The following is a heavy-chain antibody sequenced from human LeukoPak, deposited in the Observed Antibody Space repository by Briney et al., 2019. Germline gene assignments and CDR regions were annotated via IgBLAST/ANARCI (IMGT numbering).Heavy chain of an antibody. CDR3: AKDGTLSSSWYLFAY. J-gene: IGHJ4*02. CDR1: GFTFSSYA. D-gene: IGHD6-13*01. Sequence: GGSLRLSCAAFGFTFSSYAMSWVRQAPGKGLEWVSAISGSGGSTYYADSVKGRFTISRDNSKNTLYLQMNSLRAEDTAVYYCAKDGTLSSSWYLFAYWGQGTLVTVSS. V-gene: IGHV3-23*01. CDR2: ISGSGGST.